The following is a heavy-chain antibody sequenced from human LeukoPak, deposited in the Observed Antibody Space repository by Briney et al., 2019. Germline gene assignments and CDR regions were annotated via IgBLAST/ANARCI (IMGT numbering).Heavy chain of an antibody. Sequence: SETLSLTCAVYGVSFSGYYWSWIRQPPGKGLEGIGEINHSGSTNYNPSLKSRVTISVDTSKNQFSLKLSSVTAAETAVYYCARLAYCGGDCYSRGFDYWGQGTLVTVSS. CDR3: ARLAYCGGDCYSRGFDY. V-gene: IGHV4-34*01. CDR1: GVSFSGYY. D-gene: IGHD2-21*02. CDR2: INHSGST. J-gene: IGHJ4*02.